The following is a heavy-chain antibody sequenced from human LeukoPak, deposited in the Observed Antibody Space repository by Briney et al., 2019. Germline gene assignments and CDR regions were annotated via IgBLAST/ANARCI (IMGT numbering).Heavy chain of an antibody. D-gene: IGHD4-17*01. CDR1: GFTFSSYW. V-gene: IGHV3-7*01. CDR3: ARAPGEGWFDP. CDR2: IKQEGSEK. J-gene: IGHJ5*02. Sequence: AGGSLRLSCAAPGFTFSSYWMSWVRQAPGKGLGWGASIKQEGSEKYYVDSVKGRFTISRDNAKNSLYLQMNSLRAEDTALYYCARAPGEGWFDPWGQGTLVTVSS.